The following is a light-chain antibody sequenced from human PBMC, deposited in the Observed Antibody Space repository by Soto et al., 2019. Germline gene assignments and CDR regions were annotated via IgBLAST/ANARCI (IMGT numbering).Light chain of an antibody. Sequence: ALPRTKSPTYLSASPGYRSTIKCRASQGIRTDLGWYQQSPGKAPKVLIVGASTLQSGVPSRFSGSGSGTDFTLTISSLQPEDSATYYCLQDFSYPRTFGQGTKVDI. CDR1: QGIRTD. CDR2: GAS. V-gene: IGKV1-6*01. J-gene: IGKJ1*01. CDR3: LQDFSYPRT.